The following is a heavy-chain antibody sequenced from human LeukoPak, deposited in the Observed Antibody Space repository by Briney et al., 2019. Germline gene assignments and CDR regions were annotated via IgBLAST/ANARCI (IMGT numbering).Heavy chain of an antibody. CDR3: ARRPTGDPKFDY. CDR2: IYSSGST. Sequence: KPSETLSLTCSVSGGSISNYFWTWIRQPPGEGLEWIGYIYSSGSTYYNPSLKSRVTISVDTSKNRFSLKLSTVTAADTAVYYCARRPTGDPKFDYWGQGTLVTVSS. V-gene: IGHV4-59*08. CDR1: GGSISNYF. J-gene: IGHJ4*02. D-gene: IGHD7-27*01.